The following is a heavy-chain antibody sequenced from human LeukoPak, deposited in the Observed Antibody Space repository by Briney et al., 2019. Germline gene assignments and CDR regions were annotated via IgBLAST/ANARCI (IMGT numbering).Heavy chain of an antibody. V-gene: IGHV4-4*02. CDR3: ARGKIWSPVYLSH. J-gene: IGHJ4*02. CDR1: GDSINNNKW. CDR2: IYHSGST. Sequence: GTLSLTCAVSGDSINNNKWWSWVRQSPGKGLEWIGEIYHSGSTNYNPSLKSRVTISVDKSKNQFSLKLSSVTAADTAVYYCARGKIWSPVYLSHWGQGTLVTVSS. D-gene: IGHD3-10*01.